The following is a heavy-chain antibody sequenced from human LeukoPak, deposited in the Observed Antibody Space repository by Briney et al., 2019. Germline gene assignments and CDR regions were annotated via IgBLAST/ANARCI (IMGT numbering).Heavy chain of an antibody. CDR3: AKDWGYDSGTYFEY. D-gene: IGHD3-10*01. V-gene: IGHV3-30*18. Sequence: GGSLRLSCAASGFTFSRYGMHWVRQAPGKGLEWVAVISFDRSKKYYADSVRGRFTISRDNSKNTPSLQMNSLRAEDTAVYYCAKDWGYDSGTYFEYWGQETLVTVSS. J-gene: IGHJ4*02. CDR2: ISFDRSKK. CDR1: GFTFSRYG.